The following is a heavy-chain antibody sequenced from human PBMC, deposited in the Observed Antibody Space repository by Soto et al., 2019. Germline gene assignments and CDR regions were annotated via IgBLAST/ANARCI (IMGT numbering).Heavy chain of an antibody. CDR1: GGSISSYY. V-gene: IGHV4-59*08. CDR2: IYYSGST. Sequence: PSETLSLTCTVSGGSISSYYWSWIRQPPGKGLEWIGYIYYSGSTNYNPSLKSRVTISVDTSKNQFSLKLSSVTAADTAVYYCARTYCSGGSCYGCVFDPWGQGTLVTVSS. D-gene: IGHD2-15*01. CDR3: ARTYCSGGSCYGCVFDP. J-gene: IGHJ5*02.